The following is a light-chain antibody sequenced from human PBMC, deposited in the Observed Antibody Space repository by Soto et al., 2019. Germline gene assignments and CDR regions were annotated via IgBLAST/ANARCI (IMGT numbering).Light chain of an antibody. Sequence: EIVMTQSPATLSVSPGERATLSCRASQGVNTNLAWYQQKPGQAPRLLIYGASTRATGIPARFSGSGSGTEFTLTISSLQSEDFAVYYCQQYNYWPPHVTFGQGTKVEIK. CDR1: QGVNTN. CDR3: QQYNYWPPHVT. V-gene: IGKV3-15*01. CDR2: GAS. J-gene: IGKJ1*01.